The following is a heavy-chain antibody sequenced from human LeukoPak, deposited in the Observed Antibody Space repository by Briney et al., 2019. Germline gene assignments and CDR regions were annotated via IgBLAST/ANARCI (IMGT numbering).Heavy chain of an antibody. CDR2: ISSSGSTI. V-gene: IGHV3-48*03. CDR3: ARASSGDY. CDR1: GFTFSSYE. D-gene: IGHD3-10*01. J-gene: IGHJ4*02. Sequence: LSGGSLRLSCAASGFTFSSYEMNWVRQAPGKGLEWVSYISSSGSTIYYADSVKGRFTVSRDNAKNSLFLQMNSLRAEDTAVYYCARASSGDYWGQGTLVTVSS.